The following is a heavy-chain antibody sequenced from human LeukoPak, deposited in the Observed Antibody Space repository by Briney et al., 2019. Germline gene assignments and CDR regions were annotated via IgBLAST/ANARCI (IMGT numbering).Heavy chain of an antibody. CDR1: GFSFSTYA. D-gene: IGHD6-19*01. CDR3: AKATLYSSGWSRAFDI. CDR2: ISSEGSTK. J-gene: IGHJ3*02. V-gene: IGHV3-30*18. Sequence: GGSLRLSCAASGFSFSTYAMHWVRQAPGKGLEWVAIISSEGSTKFYADSVKGRFTISRDNSKNMLYLQMNSLRDEDSAMYYCAKATLYSSGWSRAFDIWGQGTMVTVSS.